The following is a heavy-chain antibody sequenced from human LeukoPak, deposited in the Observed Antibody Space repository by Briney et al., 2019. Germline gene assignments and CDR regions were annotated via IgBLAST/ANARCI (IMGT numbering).Heavy chain of an antibody. CDR3: ATPPWLRGY. D-gene: IGHD5-12*01. V-gene: IGHV3-43*02. CDR1: GFTFDDYA. Sequence: AGGSLRLSSAASGFTFDDYAVFWVRQVPGKGLEWVSLISGDGGSTYYADSVKGRFTISRDNSKNSLYLQMNSLRTEDSALYYCATPPWLRGYWGQGTLLTVSS. J-gene: IGHJ4*02. CDR2: ISGDGGST.